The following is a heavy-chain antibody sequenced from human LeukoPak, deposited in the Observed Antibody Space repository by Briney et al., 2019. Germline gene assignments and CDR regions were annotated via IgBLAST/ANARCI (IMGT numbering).Heavy chain of an antibody. CDR2: INHSGST. CDR3: ARGRMSIAAAGTRRGGWFDP. Sequence: PSETLSLTCAVYGGSFSGYYWSWIRQPPGKGLEWIGEINHSGSTNYNPSLKSRVTISVDTSKNQFSLKLSSVTAADTAVYYCARGRMSIAAAGTRRGGWFDPWGQGTLVTVSS. V-gene: IGHV4-34*01. J-gene: IGHJ5*02. CDR1: GGSFSGYY. D-gene: IGHD6-13*01.